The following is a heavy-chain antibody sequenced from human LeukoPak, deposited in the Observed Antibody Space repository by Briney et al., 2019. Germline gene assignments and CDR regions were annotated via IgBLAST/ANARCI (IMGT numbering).Heavy chain of an antibody. CDR3: AKEADTIIVLKRYLDY. CDR2: ISGSGGGT. CDR1: GFTFSSYA. J-gene: IGHJ4*02. Sequence: PEGSLRLSCAASGFTFSSYAMNWVRQAPGKGLEWVSAISGSGGGTYYSDSVKGRFTISRDNSENTLYLQMNSLRAEDTAVYYCAKEADTIIVLKRYLDYWGQGTLVTVSS. V-gene: IGHV3-23*01. D-gene: IGHD3-22*01.